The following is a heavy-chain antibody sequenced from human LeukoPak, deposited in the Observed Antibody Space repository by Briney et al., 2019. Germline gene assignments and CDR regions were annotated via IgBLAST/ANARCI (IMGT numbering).Heavy chain of an antibody. Sequence: GGSLRLSCATSGFTFSSYEMNWVRQAPGKGLEWISYISNSGTIMYYADSVKGRFTISRDDAKSSLYLQLNSLRAEDTAVYYCTLVPLGWGQGTLVTVSS. J-gene: IGHJ4*02. CDR3: TLVPLG. V-gene: IGHV3-48*03. CDR2: ISNSGTIM. CDR1: GFTFSSYE. D-gene: IGHD2-8*02.